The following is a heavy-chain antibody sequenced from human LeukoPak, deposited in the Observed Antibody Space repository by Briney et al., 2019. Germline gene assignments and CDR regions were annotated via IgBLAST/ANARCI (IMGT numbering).Heavy chain of an antibody. CDR3: ARGGYYGSGSYYKRSGRGSYYYYYYMDV. D-gene: IGHD3-10*01. Sequence: SVKVSCKASGGTFSSYAISWVRQAPGQGLGWMGGIIPIFGTANYAQKFQGRVTITADESTSTAYMELSSLTSEDTDVYYCARGGYYGSGSYYKRSGRGSYYYYYYMDVWGKGTTVTVSS. V-gene: IGHV1-69*13. CDR1: GGTFSSYA. J-gene: IGHJ6*03. CDR2: IIPIFGTA.